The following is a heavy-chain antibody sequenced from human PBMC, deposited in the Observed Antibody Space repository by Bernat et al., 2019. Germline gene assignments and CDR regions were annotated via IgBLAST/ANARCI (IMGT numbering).Heavy chain of an antibody. CDR3: AKSALDRHFQH. CDR2: ISYDGSNK. J-gene: IGHJ1*01. CDR1: GFTFSSYG. V-gene: IGHV3-30*18. Sequence: QVQLVESGGGVVQPGRSLRLSCAASGFTFSSYGMHWVRQAPGKGLEWVAVISYDGSNKYYADSGKGRFTISRDNTKNTLYLQMNSLRAEDTAVYYCAKSALDRHFQHWGQGTLVTVSS. D-gene: IGHD3-22*01.